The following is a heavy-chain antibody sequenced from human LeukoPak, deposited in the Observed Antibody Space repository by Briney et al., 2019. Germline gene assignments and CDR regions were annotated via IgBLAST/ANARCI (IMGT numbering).Heavy chain of an antibody. CDR3: AKDMKIRNTYTWSNYYGMDV. J-gene: IGHJ6*01. V-gene: IGHV4-59*01. D-gene: IGHD2-15*01. CDR1: GGSISSNY. CDR2: IYNGGGT. Sequence: SESMSLTCIVSGGSISSNYWSWIRQSPGEWLDWIGYIYNGGGTNYNPSLEGQVIISVDTSKNQFSLQLSSVTPADTAVYYCAKDMKIRNTYTWSNYYGMDVWGQGTTVTVSS.